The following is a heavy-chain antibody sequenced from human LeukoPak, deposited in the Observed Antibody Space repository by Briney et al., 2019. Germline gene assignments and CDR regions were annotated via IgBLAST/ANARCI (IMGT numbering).Heavy chain of an antibody. CDR2: IWYEGSNK. J-gene: IGHJ4*02. CDR1: GFTFSSYG. D-gene: IGHD5-18*01. CDR3: ARGGGGYSYGYDY. Sequence: GGSLRVSCAASGFTFSSYGMHWVRPPPGRGREGVAGIWYEGSNKYYADSVKGRFKISRENSKNKLYLQMNSLRAEDTAVYYCARGGGGYSYGYDYWGQGTLVTVSS. V-gene: IGHV3-33*01.